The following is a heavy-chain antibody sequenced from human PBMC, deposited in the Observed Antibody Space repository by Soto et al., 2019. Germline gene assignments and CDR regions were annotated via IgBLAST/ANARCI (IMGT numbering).Heavy chain of an antibody. J-gene: IGHJ5*02. V-gene: IGHV4-59*01. D-gene: IGHD6-13*01. CDR3: ARQQLDKWFHP. CDR2: IYNSGST. CDR1: GGSISSYH. Sequence: QVQLQESGPGLVKPSETLSLTCTVSGGSISSYHWSWIRQPPGKGLEWIGYIYNSGSTSYNPSLKSRVTISVDTSKNQFSLKLSSVTAAATAVYYCARQQLDKWFHPWGQGTLVTVSS.